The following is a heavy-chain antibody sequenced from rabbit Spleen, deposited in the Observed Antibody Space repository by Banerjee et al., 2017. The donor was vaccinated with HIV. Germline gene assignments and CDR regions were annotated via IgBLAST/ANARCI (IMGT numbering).Heavy chain of an antibody. CDR3: ARDTSSSFSSYGMDL. D-gene: IGHD1-1*01. V-gene: IGHV1S40*01. CDR2: IYTGSSGST. J-gene: IGHJ6*01. Sequence: QSLEESGGDLVKPGASLTLTCTASGLSFSTSDWMCWVRQAPGKGLEWIACIYTGSSGSTYYASWAKGRFTISKTSSTTVTLQMPSLTAADTATYFCARDTSSSFSSYGMDLWGPGTLVTVS. CDR1: GLSFSTSDW.